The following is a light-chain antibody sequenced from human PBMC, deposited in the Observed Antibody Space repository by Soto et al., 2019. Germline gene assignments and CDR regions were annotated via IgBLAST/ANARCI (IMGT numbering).Light chain of an antibody. J-gene: IGLJ2*01. CDR3: QSFDTSLSGFVV. V-gene: IGLV1-40*01. CDR1: SSNIGAGYD. CDR2: DNN. Sequence: QCVLTQAPSMSGAPGQRVTISCTGSSSNIGAGYDVHWYQQHPGTAPKLLIFDNNNRPSGVPDRFSGSKSDTSASLAITGLQAEDEADYYCQSFDTSLSGFVVFGGGTKVTVL.